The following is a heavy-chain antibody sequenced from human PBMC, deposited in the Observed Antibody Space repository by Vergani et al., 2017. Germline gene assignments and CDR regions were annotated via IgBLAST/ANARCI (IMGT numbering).Heavy chain of an antibody. CDR1: GYTFTSYY. V-gene: IGHV1-46*01. Sequence: QVQLVQSGAEVKKPGASVKVSCKASGYTFTSYYMHWVRQAPGQGLEWMGIINPSGGSTSYAQKFQGRVTMTRDTSTSTVYMELSSLSSEDTSVYYCARDRVIELWAADYWGQGTLVTVSS. CDR2: INPSGGST. CDR3: ARDRVIELWAADY. J-gene: IGHJ4*02. D-gene: IGHD5-18*01.